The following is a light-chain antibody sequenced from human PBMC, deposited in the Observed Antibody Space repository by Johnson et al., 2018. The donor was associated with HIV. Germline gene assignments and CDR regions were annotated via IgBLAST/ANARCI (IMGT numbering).Light chain of an antibody. Sequence: QSVLTQPPSVSAAPGQKVTISCSGSSSNIGNNYVSWYQQLPRTSPKLLIYDNNKRPSGIPDRFSGSKSGTSATLGITGLQNGDEADYYCGTWDSSLSVYVLGTGTKVTVL. CDR3: GTWDSSLSVYV. V-gene: IGLV1-51*01. CDR1: SSNIGNNY. CDR2: DNN. J-gene: IGLJ1*01.